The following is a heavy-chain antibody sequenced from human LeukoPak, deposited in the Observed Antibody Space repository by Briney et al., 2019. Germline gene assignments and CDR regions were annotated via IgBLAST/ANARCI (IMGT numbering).Heavy chain of an antibody. CDR1: GGSTSGYY. V-gene: IGHV4-59*08. Sequence: SETLSLTCAVTGGSTSGYYWSWVRQPPGKGLECIGYVYNSEYTSYNPSLRSRVSISFDTSENQFSLSLTSVTAADTAAYYCARSLGSGYSYLFDYWGQGTLVTVSS. J-gene: IGHJ4*02. CDR3: ARSLGSGYSYLFDY. CDR2: VYNSEYT. D-gene: IGHD2-15*01.